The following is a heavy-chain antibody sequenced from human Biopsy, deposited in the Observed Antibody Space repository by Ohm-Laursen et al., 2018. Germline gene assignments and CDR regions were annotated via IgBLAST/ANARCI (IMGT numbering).Heavy chain of an antibody. J-gene: IGHJ4*02. Sequence: SETLSLTYAVYSGSFSSNYWTWIRQPPGKGLEWIGEITHSGYTNYNPSLKSRVTVSVDTSKNQSSLKLSSVTAADTAVYYCASRLYGPNPIDYWGQGTLVTVSS. V-gene: IGHV4-34*01. D-gene: IGHD2-8*01. CDR3: ASRLYGPNPIDY. CDR2: ITHSGYT. CDR1: SGSFSSNY.